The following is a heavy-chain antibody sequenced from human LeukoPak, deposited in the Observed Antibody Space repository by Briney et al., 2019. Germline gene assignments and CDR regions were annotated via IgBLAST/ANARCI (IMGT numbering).Heavy chain of an antibody. Sequence: QPGGSLRLSCAASGFTFDDYGMSWVRQAPGKGLEWVSGISWNSGSIGYAASVKGRFTISRDNAKNSLYLQMNSLRAEDTAVYYCARVQRGIAVALDYWGQGTLVTVSS. CDR1: GFTFDDYG. J-gene: IGHJ4*02. V-gene: IGHV3-9*01. CDR2: ISWNSGSI. D-gene: IGHD6-19*01. CDR3: ARVQRGIAVALDY.